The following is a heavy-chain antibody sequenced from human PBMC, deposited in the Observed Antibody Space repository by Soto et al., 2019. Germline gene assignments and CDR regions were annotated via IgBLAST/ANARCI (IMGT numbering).Heavy chain of an antibody. J-gene: IGHJ6*02. CDR2: IIPIFGTA. Sequence: GASVKVSCKASGGTFSSYAISWVRQAPGQGLEWMGGIIPIFGTANYAQKFQGRVTITADKSTSTAYMELSSLRSEDTAVYYCASGNCIAARPAYYYYYGMDVWGQGTTVTVSS. V-gene: IGHV1-69*06. CDR1: GGTFSSYA. D-gene: IGHD6-6*01. CDR3: ASGNCIAARPAYYYYYGMDV.